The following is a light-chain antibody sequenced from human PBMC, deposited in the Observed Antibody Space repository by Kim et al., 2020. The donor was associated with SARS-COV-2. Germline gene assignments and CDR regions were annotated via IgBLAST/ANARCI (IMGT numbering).Light chain of an antibody. CDR1: NSNIDNGY. CDR3: ASWDTSLTTWV. J-gene: IGLJ3*02. CDR2: DDT. V-gene: IGLV1-51*01. Sequence: QSVLTQPPSVSAAPGQKVTVSCSGTNSNIDNGYVSWYQQVPGTAPKLLIYDDTKRPSGIPDRFAGSRSGTSAALAITGLQTGDEADYYCASWDTSLTTWVFGGGTKLSVL.